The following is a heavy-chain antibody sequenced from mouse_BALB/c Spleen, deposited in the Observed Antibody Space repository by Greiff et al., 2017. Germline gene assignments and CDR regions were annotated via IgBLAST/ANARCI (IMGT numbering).Heavy chain of an antibody. CDR3: ARDYGRSFDY. V-gene: IGHV7-3*02. CDR1: GFTFTDYY. Sequence: EVKLEESGGGLVQPGGSLRLSCATSGFTFTDYYMSWVRQPPGKALEWLGFIRNKANGYTTEYSASVKGRFTISRDNSQSILYLQMNTLRAEDSATYYCARDYGRSFDYWGQGTTLTVSS. D-gene: IGHD1-1*01. CDR2: IRNKANGYTT. J-gene: IGHJ2*01.